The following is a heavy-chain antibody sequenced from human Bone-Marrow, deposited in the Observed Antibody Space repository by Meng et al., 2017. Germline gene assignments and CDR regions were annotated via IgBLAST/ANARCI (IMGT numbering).Heavy chain of an antibody. CDR3: ARGRRQNTPWGPFDY. V-gene: IGHV3-13*01. D-gene: IGHD3-16*01. CDR2: IGTAGDT. Sequence: GERGESGGGLVQPGGSLRLSCAASGFTFSSYDMHWVRQATGKGLEWVSAIGTAGDTYYPGSVKGRFTISRENAKNSLYLQMNSLRAGDTAVYYCARGRRQNTPWGPFDYWGQGTLVTVSS. CDR1: GFTFSSYD. J-gene: IGHJ4*02.